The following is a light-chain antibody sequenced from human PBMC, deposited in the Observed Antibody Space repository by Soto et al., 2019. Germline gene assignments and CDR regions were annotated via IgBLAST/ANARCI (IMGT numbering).Light chain of an antibody. J-gene: IGKJ4*01. CDR3: QQLKSYPLS. Sequence: DIQLTQSPSFLSASVGDRVSITCRASQDIGLFLAWYQQIPGQAPRLLMYGSSRLENGDPSRFSGSESGTEFTLTVSSLQPEDFGTYYCQQLKSYPLSFGGGTKVEVK. CDR1: QDIGLF. V-gene: IGKV1-9*01. CDR2: GSS.